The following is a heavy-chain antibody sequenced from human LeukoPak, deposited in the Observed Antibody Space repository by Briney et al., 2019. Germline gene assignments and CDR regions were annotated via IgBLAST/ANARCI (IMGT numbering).Heavy chain of an antibody. Sequence: GGSLRLSSAASGFTFSSYAMSWVRPAPGKGLEWGSAISGSGGSTYYADSVKGRFTICRDNSKNTLYRQMNSLRAEDTAVYYCAKDRVVVVAAAFDYWGEGSLVTVSS. CDR3: AKDRVVVVAAAFDY. D-gene: IGHD2-15*01. CDR2: ISGSGGST. V-gene: IGHV3-23*01. CDR1: GFTFSSYA. J-gene: IGHJ4*02.